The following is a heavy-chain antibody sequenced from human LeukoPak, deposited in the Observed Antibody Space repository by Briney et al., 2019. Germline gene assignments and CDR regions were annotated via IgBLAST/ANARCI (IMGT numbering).Heavy chain of an antibody. Sequence: SETLSLTCTVSGDSISSGDYYWSWIRQPAGKGLEWIGRISSSGSTNYNPSLKSRVTISVDTSKNQFSLKLSSVTAADTAVYYCARDLVMITFGGVIDTLYYMDVWGKGTTVTVSS. CDR1: GDSISSGDYY. CDR3: ARDLVMITFGGVIDTLYYMDV. J-gene: IGHJ6*03. CDR2: ISSSGST. D-gene: IGHD3-16*02. V-gene: IGHV4-61*02.